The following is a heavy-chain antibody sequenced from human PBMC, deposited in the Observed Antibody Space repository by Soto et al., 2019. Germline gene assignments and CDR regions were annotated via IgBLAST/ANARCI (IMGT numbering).Heavy chain of an antibody. J-gene: IGHJ4*02. CDR3: ARTPYGNYSDY. CDR1: RFTFSSFE. CDR2: ISSSGTTI. V-gene: IGHV3-48*03. D-gene: IGHD4-17*01. Sequence: EVQLVESGGGLVQPGGSLRLSCAASRFTFSSFEMSWVRQAPGKGLEWLSYISSSGTTIYYADSIKGRFTISRDNAKNSLSLQMSGLRADDTATYFCARTPYGNYSDYWGPGTLVTVSS.